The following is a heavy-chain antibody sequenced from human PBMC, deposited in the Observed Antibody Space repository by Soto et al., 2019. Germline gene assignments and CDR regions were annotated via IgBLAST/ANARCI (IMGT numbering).Heavy chain of an antibody. D-gene: IGHD2-21*02. CDR1: GFTFSRYA. Sequence: EVQLLESGGGLVQPGGSLRLSCAASGFTFSRYAMSWVRQAPGKGLEWVSAISASGGSTYYADSVKGRFTISRDNSKNTLYLQMSSLRAEDTAGDYCAKDARAYCGGDCYSFDYWGQGTLVTVSS. V-gene: IGHV3-23*01. CDR3: AKDARAYCGGDCYSFDY. CDR2: ISASGGST. J-gene: IGHJ4*02.